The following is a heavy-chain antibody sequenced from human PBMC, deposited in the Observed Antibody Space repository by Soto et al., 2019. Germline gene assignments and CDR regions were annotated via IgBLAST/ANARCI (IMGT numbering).Heavy chain of an antibody. J-gene: IGHJ4*02. CDR3: ALRSSNWTPLAD. V-gene: IGHV1-69*02. CDR2: IVPMIGKV. Sequence: QVQLVQPGAEVEKPGSSVKVSCKASGGTTSSYTISWVRQSPGQGLEWMGNIVPMIGKVDYAHKFQGRVTITAHKTTRTFYMELSTLKSEDTSVYFCALRSSNWTPLADWGQGTLVTVSS. CDR1: GGTTSSYT. D-gene: IGHD1-1*01.